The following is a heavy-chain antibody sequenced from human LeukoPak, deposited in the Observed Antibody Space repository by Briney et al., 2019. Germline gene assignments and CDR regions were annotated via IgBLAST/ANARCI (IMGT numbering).Heavy chain of an antibody. J-gene: IGHJ4*02. CDR3: ARGAVPGIADDY. Sequence: GGSLRLSCAASGFTFSSYEMNWVRQAPGKGLEWVSYISSSGSTIYYADSVKGRFTSSRDNAKNSLYLQMNSLRAEDTAVYYCARGAVPGIADDYWGQGTLVTVSS. V-gene: IGHV3-48*03. D-gene: IGHD6-13*01. CDR1: GFTFSSYE. CDR2: ISSSGSTI.